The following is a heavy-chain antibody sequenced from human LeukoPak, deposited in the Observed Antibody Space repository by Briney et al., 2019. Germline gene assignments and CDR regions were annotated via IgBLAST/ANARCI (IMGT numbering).Heavy chain of an antibody. V-gene: IGHV1-46*01. Sequence: ASVKVSCKASGYTFTSYYMHWVRQAPGQGLEWMGIINPSGGSTSYAQKFQGRVTMTRDTSTSTVYMELSSLRSEDTAVYYCASLRYSSGWYLNWFDPWGQGTLVTVSS. D-gene: IGHD6-19*01. CDR3: ASLRYSSGWYLNWFDP. CDR2: INPSGGST. CDR1: GYTFTSYY. J-gene: IGHJ5*02.